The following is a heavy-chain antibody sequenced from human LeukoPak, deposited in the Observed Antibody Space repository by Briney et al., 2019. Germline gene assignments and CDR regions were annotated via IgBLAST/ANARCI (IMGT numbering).Heavy chain of an antibody. V-gene: IGHV4-39*07. Sequence: SETLSLTCTVSGGSISSSSYYWGWIRQPPGKGLEWIGSIYYSGSTYYNPSLKSRVTISVDTSKNQFSLKLSSVTAANTAVYDCARELGVVVPAAIRQAVNWFDPWGQGTLVTVSS. CDR2: IYYSGST. J-gene: IGHJ5*02. D-gene: IGHD2-2*02. CDR3: ARELGVVVPAAIRQAVNWFDP. CDR1: GGSISSSSYY.